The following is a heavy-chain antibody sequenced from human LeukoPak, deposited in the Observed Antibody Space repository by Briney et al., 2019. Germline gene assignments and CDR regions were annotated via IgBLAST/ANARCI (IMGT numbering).Heavy chain of an antibody. D-gene: IGHD1-26*01. CDR1: GYTLTELS. CDR2: FDPEDGET. CDR3: ARLWEPDDY. J-gene: IGHJ4*02. Sequence: GASVKVSCKVSGYTLTELSMHWVRQAPGKGLEWMGDFDPEDGETIYAQKFQGRVTMTRDTSISTAYMELSSLRSEDTAVYYCARLWEPDDYWGQGTLVTVSS. V-gene: IGHV1-24*01.